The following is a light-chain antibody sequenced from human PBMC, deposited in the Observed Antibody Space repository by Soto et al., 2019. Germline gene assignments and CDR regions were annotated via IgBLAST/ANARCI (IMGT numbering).Light chain of an antibody. CDR1: QSVSSN. J-gene: IGKJ4*01. CDR3: HQRADWPPT. Sequence: ENVLTQSPATLSLSPGERATFSCRASQSVSSNLAWFQQKPGQAPRLLIYDASNRAAGIPARFSGSGSGTDFTLTISSLQAEDFAVYYCHQRADWPPTFGGGTKVEI. V-gene: IGKV3-11*01. CDR2: DAS.